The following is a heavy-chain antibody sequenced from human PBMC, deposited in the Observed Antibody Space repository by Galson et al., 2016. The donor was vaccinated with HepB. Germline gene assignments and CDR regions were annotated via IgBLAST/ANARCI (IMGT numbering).Heavy chain of an antibody. Sequence: QSGAEVKKPGESLRISCHGSGYSFTTYWISWVRQMPGKGLEWMGRIDPSDSQTNYSPSFQGHVTISGDKSTRTAYLQWSSLKASDTAIYYCARHYSSSERFDFDYGGQGTLITVSS. CDR2: IDPSDSQT. V-gene: IGHV5-10-1*01. J-gene: IGHJ4*02. CDR1: GYSFTTYW. D-gene: IGHD6-6*01. CDR3: ARHYSSSERFDFDY.